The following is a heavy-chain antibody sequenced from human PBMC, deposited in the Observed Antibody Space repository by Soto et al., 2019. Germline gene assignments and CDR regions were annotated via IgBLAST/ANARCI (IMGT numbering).Heavy chain of an antibody. Sequence: QVQLQQWGAGLLKPSETLSLTCAVYGGSFSGYYWTWIRQTPGKGLEWLGEINHSGNTNYEPSLKSRVSISADTSKKQFSLNLTSVTAADTAVYYCARGECSSIYCFTRWALDIWGQGTVVTVSS. CDR1: GGSFSGYY. D-gene: IGHD2-2*01. J-gene: IGHJ3*02. CDR3: ARGECSSIYCFTRWALDI. V-gene: IGHV4-34*01. CDR2: INHSGNT.